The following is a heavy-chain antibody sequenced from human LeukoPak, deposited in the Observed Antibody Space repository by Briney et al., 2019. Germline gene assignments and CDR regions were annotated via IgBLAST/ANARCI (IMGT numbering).Heavy chain of an antibody. D-gene: IGHD6-13*01. J-gene: IGHJ4*02. CDR2: ISTSSSYI. CDR1: GFTFSSHS. V-gene: IGHV3-21*01. Sequence: GGSLGLSCAGSGFTFSSHSMNWVRQAPGKGLEWVSSISTSSSYIDYADSVKGRFTISRDNAKNSLYLQMNSLRAEDTAVYYCASGQGIAAANNRIWGQGTLVTVSS. CDR3: ASGQGIAAANNRI.